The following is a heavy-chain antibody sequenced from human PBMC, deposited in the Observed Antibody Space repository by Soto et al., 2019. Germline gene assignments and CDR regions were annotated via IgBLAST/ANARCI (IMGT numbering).Heavy chain of an antibody. CDR1: GGSISSGGYS. D-gene: IGHD3-22*01. Sequence: PSETLSLTCAVSGGSISSGGYSWSWIRQPPGKGLEWIGYIYHSGSTYYNPSLKSRVTISVDRSKNQFSLKLSSVTAADTAVYYCARPARYHYDSRGYYSSNWFDTWGQGTLVTVSS. CDR2: IYHSGST. CDR3: ARPARYHYDSRGYYSSNWFDT. V-gene: IGHV4-30-2*01. J-gene: IGHJ5*02.